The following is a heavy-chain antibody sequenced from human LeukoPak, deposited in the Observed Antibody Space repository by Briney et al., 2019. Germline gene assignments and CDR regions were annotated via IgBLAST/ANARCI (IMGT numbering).Heavy chain of an antibody. V-gene: IGHV1-69*13. Sequence: SVKVSCKASGGTFSSYAISWVRQAPGQGLEWMGGIIPIFGTANYAQKFQGRVTITADESTSTAYMELSSLRSDDTAVYYCARDGYYGSGSYRNYYGMDVWGQGTTVTVSS. J-gene: IGHJ6*02. CDR3: ARDGYYGSGSYRNYYGMDV. D-gene: IGHD3-10*01. CDR2: IIPIFGTA. CDR1: GGTFSSYA.